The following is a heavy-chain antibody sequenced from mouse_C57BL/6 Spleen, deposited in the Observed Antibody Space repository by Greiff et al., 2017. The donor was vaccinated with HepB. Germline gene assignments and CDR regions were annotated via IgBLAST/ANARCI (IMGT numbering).Heavy chain of an antibody. V-gene: IGHV14-4*01. Sequence: VQLQQSGAELVRPGASVKLSCTASGFNIKDDYMHWVKQRPEQGLEWIGWIDPANGDTEYASKFQGKATITADTSSNTAYLQLSSLTSEDTAVYYCTTYDGYLFDYWGQGTTLTVSS. CDR2: IDPANGDT. CDR1: GFNIKDDY. J-gene: IGHJ2*01. CDR3: TTYDGYLFDY. D-gene: IGHD2-3*01.